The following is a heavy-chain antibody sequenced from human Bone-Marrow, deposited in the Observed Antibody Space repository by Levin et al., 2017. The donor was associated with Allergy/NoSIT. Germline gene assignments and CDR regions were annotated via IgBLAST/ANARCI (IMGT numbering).Heavy chain of an antibody. CDR2: ISDYNGNT. J-gene: IGHJ5*02. D-gene: IGHD3-10*01. V-gene: IGHV1-18*01. CDR3: ARLNYYGSGTLAVKHSWLDP. Sequence: GGSLRLSCKTSGDTFPSHGLSWVRQAPGQGLEWMGWISDYNGNTNYAQKFQGRVTMTTDTSTNTAYMDLRSLRFDDTAMYYCARLNYYGSGTLAVKHSWLDPWGQGTLVTVSS. CDR1: GDTFPSHG.